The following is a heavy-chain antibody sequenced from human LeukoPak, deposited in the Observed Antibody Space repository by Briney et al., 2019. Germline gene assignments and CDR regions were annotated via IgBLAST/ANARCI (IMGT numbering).Heavy chain of an antibody. J-gene: IGHJ5*02. CDR3: ARDQYYYDSSGYYSTRNWFDP. CDR1: GGTFSSYA. CDR2: IIPILGIA. D-gene: IGHD3-22*01. V-gene: IGHV1-69*04. Sequence: ASVKVSCKASGGTFSSYAISWVRQAPGQGLEWMGRIIPILGIANYAQKFQGRVTITADKSTSTAYMELSSLRSEDTAVYYCARDQYYYDSSGYYSTRNWFDPWGQGTLVTVSS.